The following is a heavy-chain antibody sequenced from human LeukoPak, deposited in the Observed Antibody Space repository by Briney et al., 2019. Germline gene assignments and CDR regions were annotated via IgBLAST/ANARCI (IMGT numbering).Heavy chain of an antibody. CDR3: ARGYSSSWYRWFDP. V-gene: IGHV4-38-2*02. CDR2: IYHSGST. CDR1: GYSISSGYY. J-gene: IGHJ5*02. D-gene: IGHD6-13*01. Sequence: SETLSLTCTVYGYSISSGYYWGWIRQPPGKGLEWIGSIYHSGSTYYNPSLKSLVTISVDTYKNQFSLKLSSVTAADTAVYYCARGYSSSWYRWFDPWGQGTLVTVSS.